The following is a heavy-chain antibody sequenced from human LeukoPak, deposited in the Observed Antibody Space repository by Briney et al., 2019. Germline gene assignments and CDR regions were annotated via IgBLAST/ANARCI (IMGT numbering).Heavy chain of an antibody. D-gene: IGHD1-26*01. V-gene: IGHV4-59*02. Sequence: SETLSLTCTVSGGSVSSYYWSWIRQPPGKGLEWMGYTYYSGSTNYNPSLMSRVTISVDTSKNQFSLRLSSVTAADTAIYYCARGPFRGTGDGAFDIWGQGTMVTVST. J-gene: IGHJ3*02. CDR3: ARGPFRGTGDGAFDI. CDR2: TYYSGST. CDR1: GGSVSSYY.